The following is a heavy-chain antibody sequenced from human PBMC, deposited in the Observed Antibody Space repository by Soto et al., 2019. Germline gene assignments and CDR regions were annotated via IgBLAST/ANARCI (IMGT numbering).Heavy chain of an antibody. V-gene: IGHV3-23*01. CDR3: AKGIPDTGGYYYYSMDV. CDR2: ISGSGGIT. CDR1: EFTFSIYA. J-gene: IGHJ6*02. Sequence: LRLSCAAYEFTFSIYAMVWVRQAPGKGLDWVSVISGSGGITYSADSVKGRFTISRDNSKNILYLQMNSLRAEDTAVYYCAKGIPDTGGYYYYSMDVWGQGTAVTVFS. D-gene: IGHD5-18*01.